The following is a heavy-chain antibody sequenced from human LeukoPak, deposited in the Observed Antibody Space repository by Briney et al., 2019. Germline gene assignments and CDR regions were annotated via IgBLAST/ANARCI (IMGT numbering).Heavy chain of an antibody. Sequence: TGGPLRLSCAASGFTFSNYAMNWVRQAPGKGLEWVSGISGGDGTTFYADSVKGRFTISRDNSKNTLYLQMNSLRAEDTAVYYCAKAGSLDIAARQNYWGQGTLVTVSS. CDR2: ISGGDGTT. V-gene: IGHV3-23*01. CDR1: GFTFSNYA. CDR3: AKAGSLDIAARQNY. D-gene: IGHD6-6*01. J-gene: IGHJ4*02.